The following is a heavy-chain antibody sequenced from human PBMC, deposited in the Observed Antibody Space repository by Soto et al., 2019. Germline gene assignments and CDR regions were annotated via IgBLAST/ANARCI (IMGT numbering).Heavy chain of an antibody. D-gene: IGHD5-12*01. Sequence: GGSLRLSCAASGFTFSSYAMSWVRQAPGKGLEWVSAISGSGGSTYYADSVKGRFTISRDNSKNTLYLQMNSLRAEDTAVYYCAKEGSGYSGYDIINGFDYWGQLTLFTASS. J-gene: IGHJ4*02. CDR3: AKEGSGYSGYDIINGFDY. CDR2: ISGSGGST. CDR1: GFTFSSYA. V-gene: IGHV3-23*01.